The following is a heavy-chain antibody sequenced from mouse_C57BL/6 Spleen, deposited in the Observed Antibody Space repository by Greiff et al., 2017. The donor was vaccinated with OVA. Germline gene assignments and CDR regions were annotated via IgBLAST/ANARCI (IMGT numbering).Heavy chain of an antibody. D-gene: IGHD3-2*01. CDR3: ARRHLPYAMDY. CDR2: IDPSDSYT. V-gene: IGHV1-69*01. CDR1: GYTFTSYW. J-gene: IGHJ4*01. Sequence: QVQLQQPGAELVMPGASVKLSCKASGYTFTSYWMHWVKQRPGQGLEWIGEIDPSDSYTNYNQKFKGKSTLTVDKSSSTAYMQLSSLTSEDSAVYYCARRHLPYAMDYWGQGTSVTVSS.